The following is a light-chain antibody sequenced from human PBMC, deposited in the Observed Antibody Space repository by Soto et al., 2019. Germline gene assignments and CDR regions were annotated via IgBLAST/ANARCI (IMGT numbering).Light chain of an antibody. CDR3: SSYTNINTRACV. Sequence: QSALTQPASVSGSPGQSITISCTGTSSDVGGYNYVSWYQRHPGKAPKLMIYEVSNRPSGVSIRFSGSKSGNTASLTISGLQAEDEADYYCSSYTNINTRACVFGTGTKLTVL. J-gene: IGLJ1*01. CDR1: SSDVGGYNY. CDR2: EVS. V-gene: IGLV2-14*01.